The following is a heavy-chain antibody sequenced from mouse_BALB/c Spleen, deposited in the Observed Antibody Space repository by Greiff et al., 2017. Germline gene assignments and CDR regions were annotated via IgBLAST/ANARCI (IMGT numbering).Heavy chain of an antibody. CDR1: GFSLTGYG. J-gene: IGHJ4*01. Sequence: VQLKESGPGLVAPSQSLSITCTVSGFSLTGYGVNWVRQPPGKGLEWLGMIWGDGSTDYNSALKSRLSISKDNSKSQVFLKMNSLQTDDTARYYWARAYYYGSSYRYAMDYWGQGTSVTVSS. CDR3: ARAYYYGSSYRYAMDY. CDR2: IWGDGST. V-gene: IGHV2-6-7*01. D-gene: IGHD1-1*01.